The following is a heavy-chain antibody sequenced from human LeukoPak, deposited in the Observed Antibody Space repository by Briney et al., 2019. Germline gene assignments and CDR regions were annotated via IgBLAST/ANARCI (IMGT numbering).Heavy chain of an antibody. CDR1: GFTFSSYA. Sequence: PGRSLRLSCAASGFTFSSYAMHWVRQAPGKGLEWVAVISYDGSNKYYADSVKGRFTISRDNSKNTLYLQMNSLRAEDTAVYYCARAAGDFWSGYPLDWGQGTLVTVSS. V-gene: IGHV3-30*04. J-gene: IGHJ4*02. CDR3: ARAAGDFWSGYPLD. CDR2: ISYDGSNK. D-gene: IGHD3-3*01.